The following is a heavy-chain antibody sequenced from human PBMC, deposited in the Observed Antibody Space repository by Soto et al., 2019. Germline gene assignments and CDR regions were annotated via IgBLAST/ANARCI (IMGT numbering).Heavy chain of an antibody. Sequence: QVQLVESGGGVVQPGRSLRLSCAASGFTFSSYGMHWVRQAPGKGLEWVEVIWYDGSNKYYADSVKGRFTISRDKSNNRLYKQINSTIAEDTPVDCGAKTDNQLNGYYPWGQGSPV. J-gene: IGHJ5*02. CDR1: GFTFSSYG. CDR3: AKTDNQLNGYYP. CDR2: IWYDGSNK. D-gene: IGHD2-2*01. V-gene: IGHV3-33*03.